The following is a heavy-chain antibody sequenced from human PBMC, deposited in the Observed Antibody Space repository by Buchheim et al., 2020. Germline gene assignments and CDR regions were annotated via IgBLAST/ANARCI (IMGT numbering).Heavy chain of an antibody. V-gene: IGHV3-21*01. J-gene: IGHJ5*02. Sequence: EVQLVESGGGLVKPGGSLRLSCGVSGFDFDSYSMNWVRQAPGRGLEWVASISSNSRYIYYADLLKGRFTISSDNANNSLFLQMNSLRAEDTGVYFCARDRGMLTFGLNPWGQGTL. CDR2: ISSNSRYI. D-gene: IGHD4/OR15-4a*01. CDR1: GFDFDSYS. CDR3: ARDRGMLTFGLNP.